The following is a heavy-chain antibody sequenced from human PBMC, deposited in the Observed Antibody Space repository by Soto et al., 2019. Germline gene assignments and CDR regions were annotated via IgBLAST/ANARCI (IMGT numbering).Heavy chain of an antibody. CDR1: GFTFRSYG. CDR2: ISDDGSNK. Sequence: QVQLVESGGGLVQPGRSLRLSCAASGFTFRSYGMHWVRQAPGKGLEWVSVISDDGSNKYYADSVKGRFTISRDNSKNAVYLHMQSLRAEDAAVYYCAKKVWAYIRRPYYYDCWGQGALVTGS. CDR3: AKKVWAYIRRPYYYDC. D-gene: IGHD1-26*01. V-gene: IGHV3-30*18. J-gene: IGHJ4*02.